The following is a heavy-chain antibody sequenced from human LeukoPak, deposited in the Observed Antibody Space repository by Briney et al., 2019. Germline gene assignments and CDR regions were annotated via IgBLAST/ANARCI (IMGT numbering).Heavy chain of an antibody. CDR2: IRSKAYGGTT. V-gene: IGHV3-49*04. CDR3: TRDRVAAAVRSY. Sequence: PGGSLRLSCVVSGFSVSSNYMSWVRQAPGKGLEWVGFIRSKAYGGTTEYAASVKGRFTISRDDSKSIAYLQMNSLKTEDTAVYYCTRDRVAAAVRSYWGQGTLVTVSS. CDR1: GFSVSSNY. D-gene: IGHD6-13*01. J-gene: IGHJ4*02.